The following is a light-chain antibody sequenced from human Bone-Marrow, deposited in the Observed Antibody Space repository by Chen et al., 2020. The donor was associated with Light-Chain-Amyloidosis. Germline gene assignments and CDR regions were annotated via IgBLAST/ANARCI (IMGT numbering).Light chain of an antibody. CDR2: GSS. CDR1: QTISSNS. Sequence: EIVLTHSPGTLSLSPGEGANLSCRSSQTISSNSLTWYQQKLGQAPRLLIYGSSSRATGIPDRFTGSGSGTDFTLTINRLEPEDFAMYYCQQYGTSPLTFGGGTKVEIK. CDR3: QQYGTSPLT. J-gene: IGKJ4*01. V-gene: IGKV3-20*01.